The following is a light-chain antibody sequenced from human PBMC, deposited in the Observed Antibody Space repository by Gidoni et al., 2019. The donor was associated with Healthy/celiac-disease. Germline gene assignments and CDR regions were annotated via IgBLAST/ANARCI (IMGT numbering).Light chain of an antibody. Sequence: HSALTHPASVSGSHGQSTTISCTGTSSDVGGYNYVSWYQQHPGKAPKLMIYDVSNRPSGVSNRFSGSKSGNTASLTISGLQAEDEADYYCSSYTSSSTLDVVFGGGTKLTVL. CDR3: SSYTSSSTLDVV. CDR2: DVS. CDR1: SSDVGGYNY. J-gene: IGLJ2*01. V-gene: IGLV2-14*01.